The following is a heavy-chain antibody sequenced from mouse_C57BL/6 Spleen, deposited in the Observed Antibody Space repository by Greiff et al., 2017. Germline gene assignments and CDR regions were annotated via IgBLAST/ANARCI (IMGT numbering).Heavy chain of an antibody. CDR2: INPSNGGT. Sequence: VQLQQPGTELVKPGASVKLSCKASGYTFTSYWMHWVKQRPGQGLEWIGNINPSNGGTNYNEKFKSKATLTVDKSSSTAYMQLSSLTSEDAAVYYCARAAIYYGNYVGAMDYWGQGTSVTVSS. CDR3: ARAAIYYGNYVGAMDY. D-gene: IGHD2-1*01. J-gene: IGHJ4*01. V-gene: IGHV1-53*01. CDR1: GYTFTSYW.